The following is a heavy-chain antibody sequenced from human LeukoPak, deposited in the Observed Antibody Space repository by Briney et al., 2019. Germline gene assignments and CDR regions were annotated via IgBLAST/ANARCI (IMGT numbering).Heavy chain of an antibody. V-gene: IGHV1-69*02. Sequence: SVKVSCKASGGTFSSYTISWVRQAPGQGLEWMGRIIPILGIANYAQKFQGRVTITADKSTSTAYMELRSLRSDDTAVYYCARVYYYGSGPYYYYMDVWGKGTTVTVSS. CDR3: ARVYYYGSGPYYYYMDV. CDR2: IIPILGIA. J-gene: IGHJ6*03. D-gene: IGHD3-10*01. CDR1: GGTFSSYT.